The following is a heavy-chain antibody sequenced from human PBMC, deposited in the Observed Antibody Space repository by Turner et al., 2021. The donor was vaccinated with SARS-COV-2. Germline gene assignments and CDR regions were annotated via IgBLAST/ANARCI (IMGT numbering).Heavy chain of an antibody. CDR2: IYSGGST. D-gene: IGHD3-10*01. CDR1: GFTVSRNY. V-gene: IGHV3-66*01. Sequence: EVQLVESGGGLVQPGGSLSLSCAASGFTVSRNYMNWVRQAPGKGLEWVSIIYSGGSTFYSDSVKGRFTISRDDSKNTLDLQMNSLRAEDTAVYYCAREVSGSSNTGVYFDYWGQGTLVNVSS. J-gene: IGHJ4*02. CDR3: AREVSGSSNTGVYFDY.